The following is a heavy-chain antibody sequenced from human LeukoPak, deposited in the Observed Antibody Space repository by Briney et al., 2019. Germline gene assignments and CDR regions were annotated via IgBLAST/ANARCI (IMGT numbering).Heavy chain of an antibody. CDR3: ARDGLTGDSGGWFDP. CDR2: MTPHSGKT. D-gene: IGHD7-27*01. Sequence: ASVKVSCKASGYTFNSYDINWVRQATGQGLEWMGWMTPHSGKTGYAQKFQGRVTITRNISISTAYLELSSLRSEDMAVYYCARDGLTGDSGGWFDPWGQGTLVTVSS. CDR1: GYTFNSYD. V-gene: IGHV1-8*01. J-gene: IGHJ5*02.